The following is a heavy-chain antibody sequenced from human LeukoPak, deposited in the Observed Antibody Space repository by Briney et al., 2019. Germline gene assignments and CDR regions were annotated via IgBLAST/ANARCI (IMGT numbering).Heavy chain of an antibody. D-gene: IGHD3-10*01. J-gene: IGHJ4*03. CDR2: IKSKTDGGTT. CDR3: STDGVVFD. CDR1: GFTFSNAW. V-gene: IGHV3-15*01. Sequence: GGSLRLSCAASGFTFSNAWMSWVRQAPGKGLEWVGRIKSKTDGGTTNYGAIVKGRFIISRDDSENTMYLQMNSLKTEDTAVYYCSTDGVVFDWGQGTPVTVSS.